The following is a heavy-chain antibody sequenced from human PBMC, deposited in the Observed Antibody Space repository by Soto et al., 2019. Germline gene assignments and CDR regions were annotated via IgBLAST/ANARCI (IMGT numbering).Heavy chain of an antibody. CDR3: ERDGERFLEWLTYYYYYYGMDG. D-gene: IGHD3-3*01. V-gene: IGHV3-30-3*01. Sequence: PGGSLRLSCAASGFTFSSYAMHWVRQAPGKGLEWVAVISYDGSNKYYADSVKGRFTISRDNSKNTLYLQMNSLRAEDTAVYYCERDGERFLEWLTYYYYYYGMDGWGQGGTVTVSS. CDR1: GFTFSSYA. CDR2: ISYDGSNK. J-gene: IGHJ6*02.